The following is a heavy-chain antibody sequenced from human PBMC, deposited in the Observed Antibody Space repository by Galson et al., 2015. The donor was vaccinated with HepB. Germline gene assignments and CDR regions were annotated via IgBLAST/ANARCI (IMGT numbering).Heavy chain of an antibody. J-gene: IGHJ3*02. CDR1: GGSISSGGYY. D-gene: IGHD2-2*01. V-gene: IGHV4-30-4*01. CDR2: IYYSGST. Sequence: TLSLTCTVSGGSISSGGYYWSWIRQPPGKGLEWIGYIYYSGSTYYNPSLKSRVTISVDTSKNQFSLKLSSVTAADTAVYYCARVVPAAIGDDAFDIWGQGTMVTVSS. CDR3: ARVVPAAIGDDAFDI.